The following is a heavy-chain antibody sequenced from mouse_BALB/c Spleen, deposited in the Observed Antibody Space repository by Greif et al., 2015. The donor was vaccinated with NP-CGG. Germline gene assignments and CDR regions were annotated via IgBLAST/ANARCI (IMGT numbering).Heavy chain of an antibody. V-gene: IGHV1S137*01. CDR2: ISTYYGDA. CDR3: AREGGYYLWFAY. J-gene: IGHJ3*01. Sequence: QVQLQQPGAELVRPGVTVKISCKGSGYTFTDYAMHWVKQSHAKSLEWIGVISTYYGDASYNQKFKGKATMTVDKSSSTAYMELARLTSEDSAIYYCAREGGYYLWFAYWGQGTLVTVSA. D-gene: IGHD2-3*01. CDR1: GYTFTDYA.